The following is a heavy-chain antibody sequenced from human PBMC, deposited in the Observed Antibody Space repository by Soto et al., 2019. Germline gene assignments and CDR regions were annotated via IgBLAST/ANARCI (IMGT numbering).Heavy chain of an antibody. CDR3: ARDWRTAGTTGWFDP. Sequence: QEQVVESGGGVVQPGRSLRLSCAASGFTLSTHAMHWVRQAPGRGLEWVAIISYDGTTKDYADSVKGRFTISRDNSKNAVYLQMNSLRSDDTALYYCARDWRTAGTTGWFDPWGEGTLVTVSS. V-gene: IGHV3-30-3*01. CDR1: GFTLSTHA. D-gene: IGHD6-13*01. J-gene: IGHJ5*02. CDR2: ISYDGTTK.